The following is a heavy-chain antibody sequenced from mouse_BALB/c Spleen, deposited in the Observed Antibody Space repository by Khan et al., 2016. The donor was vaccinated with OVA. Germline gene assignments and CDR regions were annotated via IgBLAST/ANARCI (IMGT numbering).Heavy chain of an antibody. CDR1: GYSITSEYA. CDR2: ISSTGST. V-gene: IGHV3-2*02. Sequence: EVQLVESGPGLVKPSQSLSLTCTVTGYSITSEYAWNWIRQFPGNKLEWMGYISSTGSTSYNPSLKSRISITRDTSKNQFFLQLKSVNTEDTATYYCARSFYYSYGYAMDFWGRGTSVTVSS. CDR3: ARSFYYSYGYAMDF. J-gene: IGHJ4*01. D-gene: IGHD2-14*01.